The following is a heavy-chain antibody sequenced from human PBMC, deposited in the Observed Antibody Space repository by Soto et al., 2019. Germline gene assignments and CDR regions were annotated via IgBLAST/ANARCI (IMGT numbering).Heavy chain of an antibody. J-gene: IGHJ4*02. D-gene: IGHD3-9*01. CDR3: ARGIGTGYFAG. V-gene: IGHV3-48*01. Sequence: PGGSLRLSCAASGFTFNNYGMNWVRQAPGKGLEWVSYINSGSTSRIYADSVKGRFTISRDNARNSVYLQMNSLGVEDTAVYYCARGIGTGYFAGWGQGTLVTVSS. CDR2: INSGSTSR. CDR1: GFTFNNYG.